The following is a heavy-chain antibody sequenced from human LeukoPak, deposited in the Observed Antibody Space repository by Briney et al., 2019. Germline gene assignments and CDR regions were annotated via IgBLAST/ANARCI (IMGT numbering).Heavy chain of an antibody. D-gene: IGHD2-2*02. J-gene: IGHJ3*02. CDR2: INWNGGST. CDR3: ARDYTSPDAFDI. V-gene: IGHV3-20*03. Sequence: GGSLRLSYAASGFTFDDYGMSWVRQAPGKGLEWVSGINWNGGSTGYADSVKGRFTISRDSAKNSLYLQMNSLRAEDTALYYCARDYTSPDAFDIWGQGTMVTVSS. CDR1: GFTFDDYG.